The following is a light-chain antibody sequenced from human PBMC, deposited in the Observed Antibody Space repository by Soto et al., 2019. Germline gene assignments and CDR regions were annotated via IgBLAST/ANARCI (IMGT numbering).Light chain of an antibody. J-gene: IGKJ4*01. V-gene: IGKV3-15*01. CDR2: GAS. CDR3: QQYDKSLPPVT. Sequence: DIILTQSPATLSVSPGERATLSCRASRSVSTNLAWYQHKLGQGPRLLIYGASTRVTGVPARFSGSGSGTDFTLIISYLKSEDFGVCYCQQYDKSLPPVTFGGGTKVEI. CDR1: RSVSTN.